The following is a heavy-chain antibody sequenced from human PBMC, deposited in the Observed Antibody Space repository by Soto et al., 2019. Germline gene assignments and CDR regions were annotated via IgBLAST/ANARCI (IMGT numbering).Heavy chain of an antibody. CDR2: IYSTGTT. CDR3: AKDGRGSGSHYNSFGY. Sequence: EVQLVESGGGLIQPGGSLKLSCAASGFTVGNHYMSWVRQAPGKGLEWVSLIYSTGTTKYADSVKGRFTVSRDNAKNTLYLQMISLRAEDTAVYYCAKDGRGSGSHYNSFGYWGQGTVVTVSS. D-gene: IGHD3-10*01. CDR1: GFTVGNHY. V-gene: IGHV3-53*01. J-gene: IGHJ4*02.